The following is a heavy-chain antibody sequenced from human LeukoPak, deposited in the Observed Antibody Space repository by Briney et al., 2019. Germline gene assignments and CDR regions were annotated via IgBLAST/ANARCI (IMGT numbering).Heavy chain of an antibody. D-gene: IGHD2-2*01. CDR2: IYTSGST. Sequence: SETLSLTCTVSGGSISSYYWSWIRQPAGKGLEWIGRIYTSGSTNYNPSLKSRVTMSVDTSKNQFSLKLSSVTAADTAVYYCARDRGSYANYYYYYYMDVWGKGTTVTVSS. CDR1: GGSISSYY. J-gene: IGHJ6*03. CDR3: ARDRGSYANYYYYYYMDV. V-gene: IGHV4-4*07.